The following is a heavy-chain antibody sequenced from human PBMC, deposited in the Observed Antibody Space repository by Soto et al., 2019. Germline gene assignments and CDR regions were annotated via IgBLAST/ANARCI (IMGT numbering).Heavy chain of an antibody. CDR2: IVVGSGNT. J-gene: IGHJ4*02. D-gene: IGHD2-21*02. CDR1: GFTFTSSA. V-gene: IGHV1-58*01. CDR3: AAVIGSGGNSFYFDY. Sequence: ASVKVSCKASGFTFTSSAVQWVRQARGQRLEWIGWIVVGSGNTNYAQKFQERVTITRDMSTSTAYMELSNLRSEDTAVYYCAAVIGSGGNSFYFDYWGQGTLVTSPQ.